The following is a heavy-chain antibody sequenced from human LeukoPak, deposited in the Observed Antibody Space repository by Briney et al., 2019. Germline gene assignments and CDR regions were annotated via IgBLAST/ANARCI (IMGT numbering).Heavy chain of an antibody. CDR2: ISGSGGDI. D-gene: IGHD5-12*01. V-gene: IGHV3-23*01. CDR3: AKGSGGYSGYDFYFDY. J-gene: IGHJ4*02. Sequence: GSLRLSCAASGFTFSNYAMSWVRQAPGKGLEWVSAISGSGGDIYYADSVEGRCTISRDNSKNTLYLQMNSLTAEDTALYYCAKGSGGYSGYDFYFDYWGQGTLVTVSS. CDR1: GFTFSNYA.